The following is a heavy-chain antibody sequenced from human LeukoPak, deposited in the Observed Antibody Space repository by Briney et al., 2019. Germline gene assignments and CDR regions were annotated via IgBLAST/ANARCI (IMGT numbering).Heavy chain of an antibody. Sequence: ASVKVSCKASGGTFSSYAISWVRQAPGQGLEWMGRIIPILGIANYAQKFQGRVTITADKSTSTAYMELNSLRSEDTAVYYCARAEGYYGMDVWGQGTTVTVSS. CDR3: ARAEGYYGMDV. CDR2: IIPILGIA. J-gene: IGHJ6*02. V-gene: IGHV1-69*04. CDR1: GGTFSSYA.